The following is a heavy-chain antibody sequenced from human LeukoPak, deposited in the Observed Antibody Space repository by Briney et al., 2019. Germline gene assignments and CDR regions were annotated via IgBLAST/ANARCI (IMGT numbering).Heavy chain of an antibody. V-gene: IGHV1-46*01. D-gene: IGHD3-3*01. CDR1: GYTFTIYY. Sequence: ASVKVSCKASGYTFTIYYMHWVRQAPGQGLEWMGIINPSGGSTSYAQKFQGRVTMTRDMSTSTVYMELSSLRSEDTAVYYCARAAAVNRITILGVVKSGAYYFDYWGQGTLVTVSS. CDR2: INPSGGST. J-gene: IGHJ4*02. CDR3: ARAAAVNRITILGVVKSGAYYFDY.